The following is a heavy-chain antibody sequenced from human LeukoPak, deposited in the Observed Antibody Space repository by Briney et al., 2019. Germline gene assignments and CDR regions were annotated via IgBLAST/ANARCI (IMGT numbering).Heavy chain of an antibody. D-gene: IGHD3-3*01. V-gene: IGHV3-11*04. J-gene: IGHJ2*01. CDR1: GFTFSDYY. Sequence: PGGSLRLSCAASGFTFSDYYMSWIRQAPGKGLEWVSYISSSGSTIYYADSVKGRFTISRDNAKNSLYLQMNSLRAEDTAVYYCARDAQSLHPFGVVTPPWYFDLWGRGTLVTVSS. CDR3: ARDAQSLHPFGVVTPPWYFDL. CDR2: ISSSGSTI.